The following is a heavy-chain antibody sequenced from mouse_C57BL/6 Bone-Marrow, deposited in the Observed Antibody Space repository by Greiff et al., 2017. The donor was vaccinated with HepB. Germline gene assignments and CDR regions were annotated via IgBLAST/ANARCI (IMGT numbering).Heavy chain of an antibody. Sequence: EVKLVESGGDLVKPGGSLKLSCAASGFTFSSYGMSWVRQTSDKRLEWVATISSGGSYTYYPDSVKGRFTISRDNAKNTLYLQMSSLKSEDTAMYYCARGGYWGQGTTLTVSS. V-gene: IGHV5-6*02. CDR1: GFTFSSYG. CDR2: ISSGGSYT. CDR3: ARGGY. J-gene: IGHJ2*01.